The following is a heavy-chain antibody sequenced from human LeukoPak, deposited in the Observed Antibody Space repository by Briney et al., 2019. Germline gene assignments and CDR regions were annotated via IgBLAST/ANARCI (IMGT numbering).Heavy chain of an antibody. CDR1: GFTFSSYW. CDR3: AGGGYTYGLY. J-gene: IGHJ4*02. Sequence: GGSLRLSCAVYGFTFSSYWMHWVRQAPGKGLVWVSRINRDGSSTSYADSVKRRFTISRDNTKNTLHLKMNSLRAEDTAVYYCAGGGYTYGLYWGQGDLVTVSS. V-gene: IGHV3-74*01. D-gene: IGHD5-18*01. CDR2: INRDGSST.